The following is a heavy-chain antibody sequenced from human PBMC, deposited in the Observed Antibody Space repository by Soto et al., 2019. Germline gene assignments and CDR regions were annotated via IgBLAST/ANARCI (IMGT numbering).Heavy chain of an antibody. Sequence: GGSLRLSCAASGFTFSSYAMSWVRQAPGKGLEWVSAISGSGGSTYYADSVKGRFTISRDNSKNTLYLQMNSLRAEDTAVYYCAKAPGYCSGGSCYSNYFDYWGQGTLVTVSS. J-gene: IGHJ4*02. CDR1: GFTFSSYA. D-gene: IGHD2-15*01. CDR2: ISGSGGST. V-gene: IGHV3-23*01. CDR3: AKAPGYCSGGSCYSNYFDY.